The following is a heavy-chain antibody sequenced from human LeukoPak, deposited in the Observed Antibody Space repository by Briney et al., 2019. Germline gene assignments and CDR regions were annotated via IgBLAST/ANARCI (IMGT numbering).Heavy chain of an antibody. CDR3: TREQDREAAATVVGDY. J-gene: IGHJ4*02. CDR1: GFTFRRYW. D-gene: IGHD4-23*01. V-gene: IGHV3-21*05. Sequence: GGSLRLSCAASGFTFRRYWMSWVRQAPGKGLEWISHISTGTYIAYTDSVKGRFTISRDNAKNSLYLQMNSLRAEDTAVYYCTREQDREAAATVVGDYWGQGTLVTVSS. CDR2: ISTGTYI.